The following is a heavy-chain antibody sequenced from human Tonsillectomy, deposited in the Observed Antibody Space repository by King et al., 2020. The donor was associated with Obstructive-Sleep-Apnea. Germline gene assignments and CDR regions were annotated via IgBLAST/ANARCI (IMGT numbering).Heavy chain of an antibody. Sequence: VQLVESGAEVKKPGASVKVSCKASGYTFTNYGISWVRQAPGQGLEWMGWISAYNGNTNYAQKLQGRVTMTTDTSTNTAYMELRSLRSDDTAVYYCARVDLMAYYYGSGSHVYFDYWGQGTLVTVSS. CDR2: ISAYNGNT. J-gene: IGHJ4*02. V-gene: IGHV1-18*04. CDR3: ARVDLMAYYYGSGSHVYFDY. CDR1: GYTFTNYG. D-gene: IGHD3-10*01.